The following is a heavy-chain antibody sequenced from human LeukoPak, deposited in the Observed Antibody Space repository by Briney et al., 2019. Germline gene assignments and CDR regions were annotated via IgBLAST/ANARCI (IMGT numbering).Heavy chain of an antibody. Sequence: GGSLRPSCAASGFTFSDYYMSWIRQAPGKGLEWISYISNSVSSGTIIYYADSVKGRFTISRDNAKNSLYLQMNSLRAEDTAVYYCARERGHHLEYWGQGTPVTVSS. CDR2: ISNSVSSGTII. J-gene: IGHJ4*02. D-gene: IGHD6-25*01. CDR3: ARERGHHLEY. CDR1: GFTFSDYY. V-gene: IGHV3-11*04.